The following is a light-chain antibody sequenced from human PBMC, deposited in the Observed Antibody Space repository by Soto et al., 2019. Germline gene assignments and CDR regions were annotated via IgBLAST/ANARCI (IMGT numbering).Light chain of an antibody. Sequence: QSALTRPASVSGSPGQSITISCTGTSSDVGYYKYVSWYQQHPGKAPKLIISEVSNRPSGISNRFSGSKSGNTASLSISGLQAEDEADYYCSSYATTDVVFGVGTKLTVL. V-gene: IGLV2-14*01. CDR3: SSYATTDVV. CDR2: EVS. J-gene: IGLJ2*01. CDR1: SSDVGYYKY.